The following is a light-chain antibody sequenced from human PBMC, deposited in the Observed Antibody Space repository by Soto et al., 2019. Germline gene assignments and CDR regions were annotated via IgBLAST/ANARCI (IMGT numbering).Light chain of an antibody. J-gene: IGKJ1*01. V-gene: IGKV1-5*01. Sequence: DIQMTQSPSTLSASVGDRVTITCRASQSISNRLAWYHQKPGKTPNLLIYDASNLGSGVPSRFSGSGSGTEFTLTISSLQPDDFATYYCQQYNIPAWAFGQGTKVDIK. CDR2: DAS. CDR3: QQYNIPAWA. CDR1: QSISNR.